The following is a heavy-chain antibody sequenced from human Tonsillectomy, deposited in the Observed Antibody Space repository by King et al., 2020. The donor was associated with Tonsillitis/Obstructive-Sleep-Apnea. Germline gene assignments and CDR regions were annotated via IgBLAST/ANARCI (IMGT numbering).Heavy chain of an antibody. V-gene: IGHV3-74*01. J-gene: IGHJ3*02. CDR1: GFTFNRYW. CDR3: ARRGDFHGFDI. D-gene: IGHD2-21*02. CDR2: INGDGRNT. Sequence: VQLVRSGGGLVRPGGSLRLSCAASGFTFNRYWIHWVRQAPGKGLLWVSRINGDGRNTIYANSVKGRFTISRDNAKNTLYLQMNSLSAEDTAVYYCARRGDFHGFDIWGQGTMVTVSS.